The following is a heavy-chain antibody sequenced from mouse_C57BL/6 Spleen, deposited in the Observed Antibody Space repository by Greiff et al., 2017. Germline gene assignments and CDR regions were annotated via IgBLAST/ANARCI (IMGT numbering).Heavy chain of an antibody. D-gene: IGHD1-2*01. V-gene: IGHV1-15*01. Sequence: QVQLQQSGAELVRPGASVTLSCKASGYTFTDYEMHWVKQTPVHGLEWIGAIDPETGGTAYNQKFKGKAILTADKSSSTAYMQLSSLTSEDSAVYYCARGYPIRRYAMDYWGQGTSVTVSS. CDR3: ARGYPIRRYAMDY. J-gene: IGHJ4*01. CDR2: IDPETGGT. CDR1: GYTFTDYE.